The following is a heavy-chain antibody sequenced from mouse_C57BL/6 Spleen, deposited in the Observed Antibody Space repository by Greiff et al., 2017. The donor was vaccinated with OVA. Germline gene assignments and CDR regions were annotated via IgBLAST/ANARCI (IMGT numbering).Heavy chain of an antibody. CDR3: ARNYYGSSYLYYFDY. Sequence: VKLVESGPGLVAPSQSLSITCTVSGFSLTSYAISWVRQPPGKGLEWLGVIWTGGGTNYNSALKSRLSISKDNSKSQVFLKMNSLQTDDTARYYCARNYYGSSYLYYFDYWGQGTTLTVSS. CDR2: IWTGGGT. V-gene: IGHV2-9-1*01. CDR1: GFSLTSYA. D-gene: IGHD1-1*01. J-gene: IGHJ2*01.